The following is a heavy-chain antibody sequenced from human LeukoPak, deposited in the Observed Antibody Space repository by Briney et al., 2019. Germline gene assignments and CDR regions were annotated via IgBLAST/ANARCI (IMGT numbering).Heavy chain of an antibody. CDR2: ISSSSSYI. CDR1: GFTFSSYG. J-gene: IGHJ4*02. V-gene: IGHV3-21*01. D-gene: IGHD3-3*01. Sequence: GGSLRLSCAASGFTFSSYGMNWVRQAPGKGLEWVSSISSSSSYIYYADSVKGRFTISRDNAKNSLYLQMNSLRAEDTAVYYCAKDLIDFWSGFDYWGQGTLVTVSS. CDR3: AKDLIDFWSGFDY.